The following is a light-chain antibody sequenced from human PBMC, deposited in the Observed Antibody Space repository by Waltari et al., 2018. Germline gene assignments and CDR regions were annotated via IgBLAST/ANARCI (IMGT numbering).Light chain of an antibody. J-gene: IGKJ4*01. Sequence: EIVMTQSPATLSVSPGERATLSCRASESISISVAWYQQKPGQAARLLIFRASTRATGIPARFSGSGSGTEFTLTISSLQSEDFATYYCQQANSFPLTFGGGTKVDI. CDR2: RAS. CDR3: QQANSFPLT. V-gene: IGKV3-15*01. CDR1: ESISIS.